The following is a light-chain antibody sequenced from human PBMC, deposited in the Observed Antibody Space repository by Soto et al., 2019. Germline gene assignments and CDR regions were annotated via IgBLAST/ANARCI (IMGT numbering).Light chain of an antibody. V-gene: IGKV3-20*01. CDR1: QSVSSNY. CDR2: GAS. J-gene: IGKJ1*01. Sequence: EIVLTQSPGTLSLSPGERATLSCRASQSVSSNYLAWYQQKPGQAPRLLIYGASSRATGIPDRFSGSGSGTDFTLTINRLEPEDFAVYYCQLYGSSSWTFGQGSKVEIK. CDR3: QLYGSSSWT.